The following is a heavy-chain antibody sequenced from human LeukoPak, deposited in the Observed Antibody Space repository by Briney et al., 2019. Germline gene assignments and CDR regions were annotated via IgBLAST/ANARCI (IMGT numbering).Heavy chain of an antibody. CDR2: ISSNGGST. V-gene: IGHV3-64*01. CDR1: GFTFSSYA. Sequence: GGSLRLFCAASGFTFSSYAMHWVRQAPGKGLEYVSAISSNGGSTYYANSVKGRFTISRDNSKNTLYLQMGSLRAEDMAVYYCARSTTVDPFDYWGQGTLVTVSS. CDR3: ARSTTVDPFDY. D-gene: IGHD4-23*01. J-gene: IGHJ4*02.